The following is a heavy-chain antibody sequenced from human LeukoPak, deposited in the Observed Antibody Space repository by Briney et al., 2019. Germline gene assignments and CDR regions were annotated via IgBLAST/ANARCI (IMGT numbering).Heavy chain of an antibody. V-gene: IGHV3-23*01. CDR1: GFTFSSYA. J-gene: IGHJ4*02. D-gene: IGHD1-26*01. Sequence: PGGSLRLSCAASGFTFSSYAVTWVRQAPGKGLEWVSAISGSGDSTYYADSVKGRFTISRDNSKNTLYLQMNSLRAEDTAVYYCARGGSGPIDYWGQGTLVTVSS. CDR2: ISGSGDST. CDR3: ARGGSGPIDY.